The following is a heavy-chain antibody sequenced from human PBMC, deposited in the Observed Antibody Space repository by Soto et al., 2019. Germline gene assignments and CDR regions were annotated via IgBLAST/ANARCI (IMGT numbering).Heavy chain of an antibody. CDR1: GGSISSYY. CDR3: ARHGYCTNGVCYTDYYYMDV. V-gene: IGHV4-59*08. Sequence: SETLSLTCTVSGGSISSYYWSWIRQPPGKGLEWIGYIYYSGSTNYNPSLKSRVSISLDTSKNQFSLRLSSVTAADTAVYYCARHGYCTNGVCYTDYYYMDVWGKGTTVTVSS. CDR2: IYYSGST. J-gene: IGHJ6*03. D-gene: IGHD2-8*01.